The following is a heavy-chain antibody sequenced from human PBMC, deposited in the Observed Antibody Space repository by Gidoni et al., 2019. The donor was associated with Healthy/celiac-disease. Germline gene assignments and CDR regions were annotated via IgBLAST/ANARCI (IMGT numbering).Heavy chain of an antibody. J-gene: IGHJ5*02. CDR3: AGPRNLGYCSSTSCPFDP. V-gene: IGHV5-10-1*01. Sequence: IGLEWMGRIDPSDSYTNYSPSFQGHVTISADKSISTAYLQWSSLKASDTAMYYCAGPRNLGYCSSTSCPFDPWGQGTLVTVSS. CDR2: IDPSDSYT. D-gene: IGHD2-2*01.